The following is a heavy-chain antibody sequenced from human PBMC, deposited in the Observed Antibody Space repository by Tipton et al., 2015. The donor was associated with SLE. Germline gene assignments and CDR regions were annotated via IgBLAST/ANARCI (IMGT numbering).Heavy chain of an antibody. CDR3: ARQSPEGGLDY. CDR2: IYYSGST. Sequence: TLSLTCTVSGGSISSNGYYWGWIRQPPGKGLEWIGNIYYSGSTYYNPSLKSRVIMSVDTSKKQFFLKLSSVTAADTAVYFCARQSPEGGLDYWGQGTLVIASS. CDR1: GGSISSNGYY. V-gene: IGHV4-39*01. J-gene: IGHJ4*02.